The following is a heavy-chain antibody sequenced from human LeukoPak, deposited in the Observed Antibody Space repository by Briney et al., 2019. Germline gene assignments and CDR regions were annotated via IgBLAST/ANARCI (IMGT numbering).Heavy chain of an antibody. CDR3: ARMRGSYSFDY. Sequence: GGSLRLSCAASGFTFSNYWMSWVRQAPGKGLEWMANIKQDGSEKYYVDSVKGRFTISRDNAKNSLYLQMNSLRAEDTAVYHCARMRGSYSFDYWGQGTLVTVSS. CDR1: GFTFSNYW. D-gene: IGHD1-26*01. J-gene: IGHJ4*02. CDR2: IKQDGSEK. V-gene: IGHV3-7*01.